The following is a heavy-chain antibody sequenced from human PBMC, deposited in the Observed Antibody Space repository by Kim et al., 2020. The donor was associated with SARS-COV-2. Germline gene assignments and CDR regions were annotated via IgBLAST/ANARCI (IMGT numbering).Heavy chain of an antibody. V-gene: IGHV3-30*04. Sequence: GGSLRLSCAASGFTFSSFALHWVRQAPGKGLEWVTVISFDGRNIYYADSVKGRFTISRDDSKNTVYLQMNSLKDEDTAVYYCARELESGSVHVFGDWGQGTLVTVSS. D-gene: IGHD1-26*01. CDR1: GFTFSSFA. J-gene: IGHJ4*02. CDR2: ISFDGRNI. CDR3: ARELESGSVHVFGD.